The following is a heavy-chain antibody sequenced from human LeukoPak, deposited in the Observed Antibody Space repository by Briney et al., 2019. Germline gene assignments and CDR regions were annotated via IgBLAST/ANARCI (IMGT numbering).Heavy chain of an antibody. J-gene: IGHJ3*02. D-gene: IGHD6-19*01. CDR3: ARQVYSSGWYDAFDI. Sequence: GESLKISCKGSGYSFTSYWIGWVRQMPGKGLEWMGIIYPGDSDTRYSPSFQGQVTISADKSISTAYLQWSSLKASDTAMYYCARQVYSSGWYDAFDIWGQGTMVTVSS. CDR2: IYPGDSDT. CDR1: GYSFTSYW. V-gene: IGHV5-51*01.